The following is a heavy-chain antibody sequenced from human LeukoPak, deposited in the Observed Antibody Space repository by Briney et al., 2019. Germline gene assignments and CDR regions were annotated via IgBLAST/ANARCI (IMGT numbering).Heavy chain of an antibody. V-gene: IGHV5-51*01. J-gene: IGHJ5*02. CDR2: IYPGDSDT. Sequence: GESLKISCKGSGYRFTSYWIGWGRQMPGKGLEWMGIIYPGDSDTRYSASFEGQVTISADKSITPAYLQWSSLKASDPAMYYCARLMGVLGGGYFDPWGQGTLVTVSS. D-gene: IGHD3-16*01. CDR1: GYRFTSYW. CDR3: ARLMGVLGGGYFDP.